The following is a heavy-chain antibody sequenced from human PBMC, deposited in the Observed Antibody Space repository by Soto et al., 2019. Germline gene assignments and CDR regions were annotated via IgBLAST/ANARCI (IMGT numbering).Heavy chain of an antibody. CDR2: ISSVGSDK. CDR1: GFSFTNCG. J-gene: IGHJ4*02. V-gene: IGHV3-30*18. Sequence: QVQLVESGGGVVQPGRSLRLSCAASGFSFTNCGMHWVRQAPGKGLEWVAAISSVGSDKYYSESVKGRFTISRDNSKNTLFLQINSLRVEDTAVYYCVKGSEVARQALDYWGQGTLVTVSS. D-gene: IGHD2-15*01. CDR3: VKGSEVARQALDY.